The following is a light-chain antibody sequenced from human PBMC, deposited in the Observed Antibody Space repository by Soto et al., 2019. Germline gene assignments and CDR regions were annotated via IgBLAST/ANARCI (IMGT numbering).Light chain of an antibody. Sequence: AIQMTQSPSSLSASVGDRVTITCRASQGIGTDLAWYQQRPGKAPMLLIYAASSLQSGVPSRFSGSGSGTDFTLTISILQPGDFATYYCLQDYNFPLSFGGGTKVEIK. CDR1: QGIGTD. J-gene: IGKJ4*01. CDR3: LQDYNFPLS. CDR2: AAS. V-gene: IGKV1-6*01.